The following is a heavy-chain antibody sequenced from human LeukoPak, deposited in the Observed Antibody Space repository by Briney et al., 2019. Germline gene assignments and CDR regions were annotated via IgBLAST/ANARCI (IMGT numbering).Heavy chain of an antibody. CDR3: ARDGGRYDFWSGYANNWFDP. V-gene: IGHV1-46*01. D-gene: IGHD3-3*01. J-gene: IGHJ5*02. CDR1: GYTFTSYY. Sequence: ASVKVSCKASGYTFTSYYMHWVRQAPGQGLEWMGIINPSGGSTSYAQKFQDRVTITADESTSTAYMELSSLRSEDTAVYYCARDGGRYDFWSGYANNWFDPWGQGTLVTVSS. CDR2: INPSGGST.